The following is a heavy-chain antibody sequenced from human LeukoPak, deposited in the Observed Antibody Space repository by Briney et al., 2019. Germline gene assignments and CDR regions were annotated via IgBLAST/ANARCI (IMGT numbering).Heavy chain of an antibody. CDR1: SGSLNNKW. Sequence: SETLSLTCTVSSGSLNNKWWSWVRQPPGKGLEWIGESDHSGGTKYIPSLKSRVTISVDRSKNQFSLKMTSVTAEDTAIYYCARGGGSSPSYWGQGTLVTVSS. J-gene: IGHJ4*02. CDR2: SDHSGGT. D-gene: IGHD6-6*01. V-gene: IGHV4-4*02. CDR3: ARGGGSSPSY.